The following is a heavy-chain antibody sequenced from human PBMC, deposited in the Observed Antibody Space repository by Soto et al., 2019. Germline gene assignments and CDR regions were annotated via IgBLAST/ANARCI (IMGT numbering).Heavy chain of an antibody. CDR1: GFSLSTSGVG. V-gene: IGHV2-5*02. D-gene: IGHD6-13*01. J-gene: IGHJ4*02. CDR2: IYWDDDK. CDR3: AHRQDHSSSWLDVDS. Sequence: SGPTLVNPTQTVTLPCTLSGFSLSTSGVGVGWIRQPPGKALEWLALIYWDDDKRFSPSLKSRLTITKDTSKNQVVLTMTNMDPVDTATYYCAHRQDHSSSWLDVDSWGQGPLVTVSS.